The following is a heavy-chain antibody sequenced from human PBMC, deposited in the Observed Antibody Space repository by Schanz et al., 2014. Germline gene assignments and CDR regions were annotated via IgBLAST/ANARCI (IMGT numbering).Heavy chain of an antibody. CDR1: GYSFTSYY. J-gene: IGHJ6*02. Sequence: QVQLVQSGAEVKKPGASVKVSCKAFGYSFTSYYIHWVRQAPGQGLEWMATINPSGGSTSFAQKFQGRVTMTRATSTSTVNMELTSLRSEDTAVYYCARENTAVAGMPRVMDVWGQGTTVTVTS. D-gene: IGHD6-19*01. V-gene: IGHV1-46*01. CDR3: ARENTAVAGMPRVMDV. CDR2: INPSGGST.